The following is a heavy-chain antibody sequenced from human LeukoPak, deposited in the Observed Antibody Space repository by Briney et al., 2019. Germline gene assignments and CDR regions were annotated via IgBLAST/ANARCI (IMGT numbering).Heavy chain of an antibody. CDR3: ARVPPDDYVWGREYYFDY. CDR1: GGSISSYY. J-gene: IGHJ4*02. CDR2: IYYSGST. Sequence: SETLSLTCAVSGGSISSYYWSWIRQPPGKGLEWIGYIYYSGSTNYNPSLKSRVTISVDTSKNQFSLKLSSVTAADTAVYYCARVPPDDYVWGREYYFDYWGQGTLVTVSS. V-gene: IGHV4-59*01. D-gene: IGHD3-16*01.